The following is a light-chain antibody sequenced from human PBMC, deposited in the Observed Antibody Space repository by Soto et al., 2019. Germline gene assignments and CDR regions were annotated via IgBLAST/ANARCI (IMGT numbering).Light chain of an antibody. CDR2: TAS. V-gene: IGKV1-27*01. J-gene: IGKJ1*01. CDR3: QKYNSGPWA. CDR1: EVINSY. Sequence: DIEMTQSPSSLSASVGDRVTITCRASEVINSYLAWYQQKPGKAPKLLIHTASTLQSGVPSRFSGSGSGTDFTLTISSLQPEDVATYYCQKYNSGPWAFGQGTKVEIK.